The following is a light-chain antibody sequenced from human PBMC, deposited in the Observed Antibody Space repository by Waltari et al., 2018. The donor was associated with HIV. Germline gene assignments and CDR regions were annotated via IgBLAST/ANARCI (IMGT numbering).Light chain of an antibody. CDR2: EAT. CDR3: SSYTTSKTYV. V-gene: IGLV2-14*03. J-gene: IGLJ1*01. CDR1: DTDIHAFDF. Sequence: QSALTQPASVSGTPAQSISISSSGTDTDIHAFDFVSWYQQHPGRPPKLIIFEATNRPSQLSDRVSAAKVGTTASLTIAGLQDDDLADYFCSSYTTSKTYVFGSGTRVTVL.